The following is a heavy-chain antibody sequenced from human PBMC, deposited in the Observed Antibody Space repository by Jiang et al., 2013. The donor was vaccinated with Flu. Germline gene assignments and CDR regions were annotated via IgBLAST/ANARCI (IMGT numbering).Heavy chain of an antibody. J-gene: IGHJ3*02. CDR1: GYTFTSYG. V-gene: IGHV1-18*01. Sequence: SGAEVKKPGASVKVSCKASGYTFTSYGISWVRQAPGQGLEWMGWISAYNGNTNYAQKLQGRVTMTTDTSTSTAYMELWSLRSDDTAVYYCARDLDPMIVVAMDAFDIWGQGTIGHRLF. CDR3: ARDLDPMIVVAMDAFDI. D-gene: IGHD3-22*01. CDR2: ISAYNGNT.